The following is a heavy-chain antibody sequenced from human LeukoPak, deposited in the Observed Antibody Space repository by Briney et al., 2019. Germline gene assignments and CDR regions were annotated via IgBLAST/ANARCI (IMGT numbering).Heavy chain of an antibody. D-gene: IGHD4-11*01. Sequence: GGSLRLSCAASGFTVSNNYMSWVRQAPGKGLEWVSVIYNDDSASYADSVKGRFTISRDNAKNTLYLQMNSLRGEDTAVYYCARDGQGLHYWGQGALVTVSS. CDR3: ARDGQGLHY. J-gene: IGHJ4*02. CDR1: GFTVSNNY. CDR2: IYNDDSA. V-gene: IGHV3-66*01.